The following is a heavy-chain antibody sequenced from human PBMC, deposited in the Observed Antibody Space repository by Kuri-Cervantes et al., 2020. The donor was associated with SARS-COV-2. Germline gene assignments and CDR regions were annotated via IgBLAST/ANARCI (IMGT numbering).Heavy chain of an antibody. D-gene: IGHD3-22*01. Sequence: GESLKISCTASGFTFGDYAMSWVRQAPGKGLEWVGFIRSKAYGGTTEYAASVKGRFTISRDDSKSIAYLQMNSLKTEDTAVYYCTTVLPDIYYYDSSGYQGDAFDIWGQGTMVTVSS. V-gene: IGHV3-49*04. CDR3: TTVLPDIYYYDSSGYQGDAFDI. CDR1: GFTFGDYA. CDR2: IRSKAYGGTT. J-gene: IGHJ3*02.